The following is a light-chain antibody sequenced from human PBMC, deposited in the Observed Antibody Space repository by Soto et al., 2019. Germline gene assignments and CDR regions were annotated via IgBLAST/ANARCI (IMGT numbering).Light chain of an antibody. CDR3: KHYYSYSEA. Sequence: DIQMTQSPSTLSGSVGDRVTITCRASQTISSWLAWYQQKPGKAPKLLIYTASTLKSGVPSRFSGSGSGTEFTLTISSLQPDDFATYYCKHYYSYSEAFGEGTKVDIK. J-gene: IGKJ1*01. V-gene: IGKV1-5*03. CDR2: TAS. CDR1: QTISSW.